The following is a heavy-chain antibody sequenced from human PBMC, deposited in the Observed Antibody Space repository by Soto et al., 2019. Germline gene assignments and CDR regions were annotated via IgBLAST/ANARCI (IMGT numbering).Heavy chain of an antibody. CDR1: GFTFSSYS. Sequence: EVQLVESGGGLVKPGGSLRLSCAASGFTFSSYSMNWVRQAPGKGLEWVSSISSSSSYIYYADSVKGRFTISRDNAKNSLYLQMNSLRAEDTAVYYCARVQGPGYYYYYMDVWGKGTTVTVSS. J-gene: IGHJ6*03. CDR3: ARVQGPGYYYYYMDV. CDR2: ISSSSSYI. V-gene: IGHV3-21*01.